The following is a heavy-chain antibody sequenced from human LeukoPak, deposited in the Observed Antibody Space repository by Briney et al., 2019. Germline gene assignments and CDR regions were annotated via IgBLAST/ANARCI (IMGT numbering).Heavy chain of an antibody. D-gene: IGHD6-13*01. CDR3: ARTSSSWYNWFDP. CDR2: MNPNSGGT. V-gene: IGHV1-2*02. Sequence: GASVKVSCKASGYTLTGYYMHWVRQAPGQGLEWMGWMNPNSGGTKYAQKFQGRVTMTRDTSISTAYMELSRLRSDDTAMYYCARTSSSWYNWFDPWGQGTLVTVSS. CDR1: GYTLTGYY. J-gene: IGHJ5*02.